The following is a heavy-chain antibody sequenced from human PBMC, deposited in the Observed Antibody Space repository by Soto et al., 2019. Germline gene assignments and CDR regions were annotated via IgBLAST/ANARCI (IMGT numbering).Heavy chain of an antibody. J-gene: IGHJ4*02. Sequence: EVKLLESGGGLVQPGGSLRLSCAASGFTFSNYDMSWVRQAPGKGLEWVSTISGRGGRIYYADSVKGRFTISGDKSKNIVYMQMNRLTAEDPALYYCVKRTASLVCFDYWGEVPLVTFSS. V-gene: IGHV3-23*01. CDR2: ISGRGGRI. D-gene: IGHD5-18*01. CDR3: VKRTASLVCFDY. CDR1: GFTFSNYD.